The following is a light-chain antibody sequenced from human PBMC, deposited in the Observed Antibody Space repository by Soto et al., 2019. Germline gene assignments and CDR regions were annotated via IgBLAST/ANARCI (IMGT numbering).Light chain of an antibody. CDR1: QSVSNN. Sequence: EIVMTQSPATLSVSPGERATLSCRASQSVSNNLAWYQKKPGQAPRLLIYGASTRATGIPARFSGSGSGTEFSLTISSLQSEDFAFYHCQQYNNWWTFGQGTRVDI. CDR2: GAS. J-gene: IGKJ1*01. V-gene: IGKV3-15*01. CDR3: QQYNNWWT.